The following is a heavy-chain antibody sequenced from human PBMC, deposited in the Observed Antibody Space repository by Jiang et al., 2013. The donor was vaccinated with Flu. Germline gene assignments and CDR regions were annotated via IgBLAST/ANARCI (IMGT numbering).Heavy chain of an antibody. CDR2: VDWVDAK. CDR3: ARSRDCYYYAMDV. J-gene: IGHJ6*02. CDR1: GFSLSTSGMC. Sequence: KPTQTLTLTCTFSGFSLSTSGMCVSWIRQPPGKALEWLALVDWVDAKYYSTSLETRLTISSDTSKNQVVLTMTDMGPVDSGTYYCARSRDCYYYAMDVWGQGTTVTASS. D-gene: IGHD2-21*02. V-gene: IGHV2-70*01.